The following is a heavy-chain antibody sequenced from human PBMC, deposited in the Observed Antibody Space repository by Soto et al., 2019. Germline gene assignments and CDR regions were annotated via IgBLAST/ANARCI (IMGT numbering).Heavy chain of an antibody. CDR3: ARPYCTSVTCPDD. Sequence: GGSLRLSCAASGFTFSDYYMSWIRQAPGKGLEWVSYISTRGDTIYYADSVKGRFTISRDNAKNSVYLQMNSLRAEDTAVYYCARPYCTSVTCPDDWGQGTLVTVSS. D-gene: IGHD2-8*02. J-gene: IGHJ4*02. CDR1: GFTFSDYY. V-gene: IGHV3-11*01. CDR2: ISTRGDTI.